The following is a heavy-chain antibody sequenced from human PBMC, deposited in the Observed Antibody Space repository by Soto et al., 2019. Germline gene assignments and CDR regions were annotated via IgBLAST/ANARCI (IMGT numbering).Heavy chain of an antibody. V-gene: IGHV3-23*01. CDR2: ISGSGIST. CDR1: GFTFRSYA. D-gene: IGHD3-16*01. Sequence: PGGSLRLSCAASGFTFRSYAMSWVRQAPGKGLEWVSGISGSGISTHYADSVKGRFTVSRDNSKNTLYLQMNTLSAEDTAVYNCAKGAVGPGWYFDLWGRGTLVTVSS. CDR3: AKGAVGPGWYFDL. J-gene: IGHJ2*01.